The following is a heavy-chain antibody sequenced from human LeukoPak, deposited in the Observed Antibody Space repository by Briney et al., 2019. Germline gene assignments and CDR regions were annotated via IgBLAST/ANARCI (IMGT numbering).Heavy chain of an antibody. V-gene: IGHV1-8*03. Sequence: ASVKVSCKASGGTFSSYAISWVRQAPGQGLEWMGWINPFSGGTKYAQNFQGRVTITRNTSISTAYMELSSLRSEDTAVYYCAKITVGSGWYFDYWGQGTRVTVSS. J-gene: IGHJ4*02. D-gene: IGHD6-19*01. CDR3: AKITVGSGWYFDY. CDR2: INPFSGGT. CDR1: GGTFSSYA.